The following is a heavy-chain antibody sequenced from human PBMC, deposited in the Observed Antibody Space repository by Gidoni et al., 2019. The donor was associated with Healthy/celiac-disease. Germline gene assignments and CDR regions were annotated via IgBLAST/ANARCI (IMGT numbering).Heavy chain of an antibody. D-gene: IGHD3-3*01. J-gene: IGHJ4*02. Sequence: EVQLVESGGGLVQPGRSLRLSCTASGFTFGDYAMSWFRQAPGKGLEWVGFIRSKAYGGTTEYAASVKGRFTISRDDSKSIAYLQMNSLKTEDTAVYYCTRYYDFWSGPLFDYWGQGTLVTVSS. CDR1: GFTFGDYA. V-gene: IGHV3-49*03. CDR3: TRYYDFWSGPLFDY. CDR2: IRSKAYGGTT.